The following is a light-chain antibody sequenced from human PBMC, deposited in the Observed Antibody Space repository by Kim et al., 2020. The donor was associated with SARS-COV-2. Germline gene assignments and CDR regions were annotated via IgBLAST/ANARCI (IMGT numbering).Light chain of an antibody. V-gene: IGLV3-21*04. J-gene: IGLJ1*01. CDR3: QVWDSSSDHNYV. CDR1: NIGSKS. CDR2: YDS. Sequence: PGKTARITCGGNNIGSKSVLWYQQKPGQAPVLVIYYDSDRPSGIPERFSGSNSGNTATLTISRVEAGDEADYYCQVWDSSSDHNYVFGTGTQLTVL.